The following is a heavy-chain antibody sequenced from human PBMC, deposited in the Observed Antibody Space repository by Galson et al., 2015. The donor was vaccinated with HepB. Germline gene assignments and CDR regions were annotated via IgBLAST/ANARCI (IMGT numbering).Heavy chain of an antibody. CDR3: ARIDQNQIVVVPAAISRTVIHGRVLGSHAVHLQIGDAF. J-gene: IGHJ3*01. V-gene: IGHV2-70*01. D-gene: IGHD2-2*01. CDR1: GFSLSTSGMC. Sequence: PALVKPPQTLTLTCTFSGFSLSTSGMCVSWIRQPPGKALEWLALIDWDDDKYYSTSLKTRLTISKDTSKNQVVLTMTNMDPVDTATYYCARIDQNQIVVVPAAISRTVIHGRVLGSHAVHLQIGDAF. CDR2: IDWDDDK.